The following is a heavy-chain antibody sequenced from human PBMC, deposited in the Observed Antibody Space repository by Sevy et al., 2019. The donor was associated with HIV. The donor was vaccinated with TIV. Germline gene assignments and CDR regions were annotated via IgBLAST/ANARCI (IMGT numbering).Heavy chain of an antibody. CDR3: ARDTTYYYDSSGQYYFDY. CDR2: ISSSSYI. J-gene: IGHJ4*02. Sequence: GGSLRLSCAASGFTFSSYSMNWVRQAPGKGLEWVSSISSSSYIYYADSVKGRFTISRDNAKNSLYLQMNSLRAEDTAVYYCARDTTYYYDSSGQYYFDYWGQGTLVTVSS. D-gene: IGHD3-22*01. CDR1: GFTFSSYS. V-gene: IGHV3-21*01.